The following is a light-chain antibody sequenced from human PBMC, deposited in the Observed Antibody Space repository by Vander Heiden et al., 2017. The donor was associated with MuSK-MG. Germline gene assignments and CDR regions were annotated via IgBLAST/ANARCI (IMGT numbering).Light chain of an antibody. CDR1: SSNIESNA. J-gene: IGLJ3*02. Sequence: QSVLTQPPSASGTPGQRVTISCSGSSSNIESNAVNWYQQFPGTAPKLLIYTNDQRPSGVPERFSGSKSGTAASLAISGLQSGDEADYYCAAWDDSLNGRVFGGGTKLTVL. V-gene: IGLV1-44*01. CDR2: TND. CDR3: AAWDDSLNGRV.